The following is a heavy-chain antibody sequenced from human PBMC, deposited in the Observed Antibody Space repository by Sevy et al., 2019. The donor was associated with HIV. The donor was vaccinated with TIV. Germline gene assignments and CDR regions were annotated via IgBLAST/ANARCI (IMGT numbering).Heavy chain of an antibody. CDR3: ARAYCSGGSCYSLAY. CDR1: GYSFTTYR. D-gene: IGHD2-15*01. Sequence: ASVKVSCKASGYSFTTYRITWLRQAPGQGLEWMGWISPHNGDTNYVQNLQGRVTMITDTSTSTAYMELRSLRSDDTAVYYCARAYCSGGSCYSLAYWVQGTRVTVSS. J-gene: IGHJ4*02. CDR2: ISPHNGDT. V-gene: IGHV1-18*01.